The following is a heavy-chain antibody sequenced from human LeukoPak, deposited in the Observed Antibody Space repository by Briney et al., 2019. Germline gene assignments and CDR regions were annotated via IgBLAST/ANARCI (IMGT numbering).Heavy chain of an antibody. D-gene: IGHD1-26*01. Sequence: VASVKVSCKASGYSFADYYMHWVRQAPGQGLEWMGWINPNSGGTNYAQKFQGRVTMTRDTSISTAYMELSRLRSDDTAVYYCAKTGSSRFDYWGQGTLVTVSS. CDR3: AKTGSSRFDY. J-gene: IGHJ4*02. CDR2: INPNSGGT. V-gene: IGHV1-2*02. CDR1: GYSFADYY.